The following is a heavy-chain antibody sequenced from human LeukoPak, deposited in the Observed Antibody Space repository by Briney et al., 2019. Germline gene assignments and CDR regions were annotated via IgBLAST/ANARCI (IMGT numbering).Heavy chain of an antibody. CDR2: ISGSGGIT. V-gene: IGHV3-23*01. CDR1: GFTFSSYA. CDR3: AKDYYGSGNYFDD. D-gene: IGHD3-10*01. Sequence: GGSLRLSCAASGFTFSSYAMSWVRQAPGKGLEWVSAISGSGGITYYADSVKGRFTISRDNSKNTLYLQMNSLRAEDTAVYYCAKDYYGSGNYFDDWGQGTLVTVSS. J-gene: IGHJ4*02.